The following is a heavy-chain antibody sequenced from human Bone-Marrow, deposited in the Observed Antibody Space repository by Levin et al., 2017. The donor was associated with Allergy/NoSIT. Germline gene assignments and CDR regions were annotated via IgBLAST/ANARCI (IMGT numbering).Heavy chain of an antibody. D-gene: IGHD2-2*01. Sequence: PSQTLSLTCTVSGGSVSDGDYFWSWIRQHPGKGLEWIGYINHAGTSYHNPSLKSRVTISIDTSKSQFSLKLTSVTAADTAVYYCAREAYAGEAAFDIWGQGTMVTVSS. V-gene: IGHV4-31*03. CDR3: AREAYAGEAAFDI. CDR1: GGSVSDGDYF. J-gene: IGHJ3*02. CDR2: INHAGTS.